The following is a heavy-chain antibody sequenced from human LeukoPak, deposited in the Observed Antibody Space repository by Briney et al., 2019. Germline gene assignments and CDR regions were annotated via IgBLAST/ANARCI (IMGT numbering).Heavy chain of an antibody. CDR2: IKEDGSEK. CDR3: AREYRYYFDY. CDR1: GFSFSRYW. D-gene: IGHD5-18*01. Sequence: GGSLRLSCVASGFSFSRYWMSWVRQAPGKGLEWVANIKEDGSEKYYVDSVKGRFTISRDNAKNSVYLQMNSLRSDDTAVYYCAREYRYYFDYWGQGTLVTVSS. V-gene: IGHV3-7*03. J-gene: IGHJ4*02.